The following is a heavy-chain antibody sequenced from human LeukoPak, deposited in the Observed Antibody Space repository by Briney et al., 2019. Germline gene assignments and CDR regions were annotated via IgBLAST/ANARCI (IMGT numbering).Heavy chain of an antibody. CDR2: ITSTGEST. Sequence: GGSLRLSCAASEFTFSIYAMSWVRQAPGRGLEWVASITSTGESTWYAGSVKGRSTISRDNSKYTVYLQMNSLRAEDTAIYYCAKDRPNYFGTNGHYYRRDGDFWGQGTLVTVSS. CDR3: AKDRPNYFGTNGHYYRRDGDF. J-gene: IGHJ4*02. CDR1: EFTFSIYA. V-gene: IGHV3-23*01. D-gene: IGHD3-22*01.